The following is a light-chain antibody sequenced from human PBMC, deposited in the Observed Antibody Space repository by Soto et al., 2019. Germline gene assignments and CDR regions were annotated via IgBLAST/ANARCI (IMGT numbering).Light chain of an antibody. J-gene: IGKJ1*01. CDR2: GAS. CDR3: PQYNNWWT. Sequence: EIGMTQSPATLSVSPGEIATLSCRASQSVSSTLAWYQQKPGQPPRLPIYGASARATGIPARFSGSGSGTEFTLPPRRLQPADSALYYCPQYNNWWTFGQGPKV. CDR1: QSVSST. V-gene: IGKV3-15*01.